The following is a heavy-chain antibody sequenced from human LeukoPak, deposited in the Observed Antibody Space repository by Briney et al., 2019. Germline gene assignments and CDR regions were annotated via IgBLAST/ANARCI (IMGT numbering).Heavy chain of an antibody. D-gene: IGHD1-14*01. Sequence: GGSLRLSCAPSGFPFSSYWMHWVRQPPGKGRVWVSRITTDGSSTTYADSVKGRFTISRDNSKNTLYLQMNSLRAEDTAVYFCARDQPGTYTLSGAWGQGTLVTVSS. CDR3: ARDQPGTYTLSGA. V-gene: IGHV3-74*01. J-gene: IGHJ5*02. CDR1: GFPFSSYW. CDR2: ITTDGSST.